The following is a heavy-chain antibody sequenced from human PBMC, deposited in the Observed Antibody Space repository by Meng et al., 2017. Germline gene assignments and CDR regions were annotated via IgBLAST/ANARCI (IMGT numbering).Heavy chain of an antibody. CDR1: GFTFSSYA. Sequence: GGSLRLSCAASGFTFSSYAMHWVRQAPGKGLEWVAVISYDGSNKYYADSVRGLFTISRDSSKNTLSLQMNSLRAEDTAVYFCAREYYSSGWYWRAFDIWGQGTMVTVSS. J-gene: IGHJ3*02. CDR3: AREYYSSGWYWRAFDI. D-gene: IGHD6-19*01. CDR2: ISYDGSNK. V-gene: IGHV3-30*04.